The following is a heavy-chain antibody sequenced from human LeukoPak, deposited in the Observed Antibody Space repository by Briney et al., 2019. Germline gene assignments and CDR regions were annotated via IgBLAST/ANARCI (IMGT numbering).Heavy chain of an antibody. CDR3: ARDNHYYGSSGWLFDY. CDR2: IYYSGST. CDR1: GGSISSGDYY. V-gene: IGHV4-30-4*01. J-gene: IGHJ4*02. D-gene: IGHD3-22*01. Sequence: SETLSLTCTVSGGSISSGDYYWSWIRQPPGKGLEWIGYIYYSGSTYYNPSLKSRVTISVDTSKNQFSLKLSSVTAADTAVYYCARDNHYYGSSGWLFDYWGQGTLVTVSS.